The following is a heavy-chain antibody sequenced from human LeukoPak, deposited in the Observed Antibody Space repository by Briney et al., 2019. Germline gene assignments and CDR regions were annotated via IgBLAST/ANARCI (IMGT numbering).Heavy chain of an antibody. D-gene: IGHD3-22*01. CDR3: ARERDYYDTNGYPNNWFDP. CDR1: GYTFTNYV. CDR2: INGDNGDT. V-gene: IGHV1-3*01. Sequence: GASVKVSCKASGYTFTNYVMSWVRQAPGQSFEWMGCINGDNGDTKYSEKFQGRVTITMDTSARTAYMELRSLKSEDTAVYYCARERDYYDTNGYPNNWFDPWGQGTLVTVSS. J-gene: IGHJ5*02.